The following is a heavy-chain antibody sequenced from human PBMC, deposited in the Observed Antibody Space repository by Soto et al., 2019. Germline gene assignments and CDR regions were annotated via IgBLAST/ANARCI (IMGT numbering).Heavy chain of an antibody. D-gene: IGHD3-3*01. CDR2: IYYSGST. V-gene: IGHV4-59*01. CDR3: ARVGMRLDFWSTPADYYYMDV. Sequence: SETLSLTCTVSGGSISSYYWSWIRQPPGKGLEWIGYIYYSGSTNYNPSLKSRVTISVDTSKNQFSLKLSSVTAADTAVYYCARVGMRLDFWSTPADYYYMDVWGKGTTVTVSS. CDR1: GGSISSYY. J-gene: IGHJ6*03.